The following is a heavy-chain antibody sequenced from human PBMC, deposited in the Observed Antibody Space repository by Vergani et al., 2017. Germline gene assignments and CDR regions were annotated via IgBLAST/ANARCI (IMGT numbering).Heavy chain of an antibody. Sequence: QVQLVESGGGVVQPGGSLRLSCAASGFTFSSYGMHWVRQAPGKGLEWVAFIRYDGSNKYYADSVKGRFTISRDNSKNTLYLQMNSLRAEDTAVYYCAQTTGGYYFDYWGQGTLVTVSS. D-gene: IGHD1-14*01. CDR2: IRYDGSNK. CDR1: GFTFSSYG. J-gene: IGHJ4*02. V-gene: IGHV3-30*02. CDR3: AQTTGGYYFDY.